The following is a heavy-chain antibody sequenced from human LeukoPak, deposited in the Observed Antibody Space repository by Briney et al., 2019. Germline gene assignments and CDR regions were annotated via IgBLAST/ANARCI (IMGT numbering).Heavy chain of an antibody. CDR1: GFTFSSYA. J-gene: IGHJ4*02. CDR3: AKVKYYYDSSGYSKTIDY. D-gene: IGHD3-22*01. V-gene: IGHV3-23*01. Sequence: GGSLRLSCAASGFTFSSYAMSWVRQAPGKGLEWVSAISGSGGSTYYADSVKGRFTISRDNSKNTLYLQMNSLRAEDTAVYYCAKVKYYYDSSGYSKTIDYWGQGTLATVSS. CDR2: ISGSGGST.